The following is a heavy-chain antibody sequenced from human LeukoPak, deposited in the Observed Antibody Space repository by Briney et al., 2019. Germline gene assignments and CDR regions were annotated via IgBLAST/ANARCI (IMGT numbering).Heavy chain of an antibody. J-gene: IGHJ4*02. D-gene: IGHD1-26*01. CDR2: ISGSGDTT. CDR3: AKSRGESRGASNY. V-gene: IGHV3-23*01. CDR1: GFTFSSYA. Sequence: GGSLRLSCAASGFTFSSYAMNWVRQAPGKGLEWVSFISGSGDTTYYADSVKGRFTISRDKSKNTLYLQMNSLRAEGTAVYYCAKSRGESRGASNYWGQGTLVTVSS.